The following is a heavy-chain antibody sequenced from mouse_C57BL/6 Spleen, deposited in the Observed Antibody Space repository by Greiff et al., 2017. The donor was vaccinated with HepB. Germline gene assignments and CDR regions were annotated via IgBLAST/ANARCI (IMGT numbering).Heavy chain of an antibody. CDR1: GYTFTSYW. V-gene: IGHV1-7*01. D-gene: IGHD1-1*01. CDR3: ARSDYGSFYYFDY. J-gene: IGHJ2*01. Sequence: VQLQQSGAELAKPGASVKLSCKASGYTFTSYWMHWVKQRPGQGLEWIGYINPSSGYTKYNQKFKDKATLTADKSSSTAYMQLSSLTYEDSAVYYCARSDYGSFYYFDYWGQGTTLTVSS. CDR2: INPSSGYT.